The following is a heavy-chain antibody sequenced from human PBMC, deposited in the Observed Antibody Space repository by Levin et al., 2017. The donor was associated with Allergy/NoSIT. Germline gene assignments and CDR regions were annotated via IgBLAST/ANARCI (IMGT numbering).Heavy chain of an antibody. CDR3: ARAAGYNTPHFDY. CDR1: GYSFTSYW. V-gene: IGHV5-51*01. CDR2: VYPFDSDT. D-gene: IGHD5-12*01. J-gene: IGHJ4*02. Sequence: KVSCKGSGYSFTSYWIAWVRHMPGKGLEWMGIVYPFDSDTRYSPSFQGQVTMSAEKSINTAYLQWSSLKASDTAMYYCARAAGYNTPHFDYWGQGTLVTVSS.